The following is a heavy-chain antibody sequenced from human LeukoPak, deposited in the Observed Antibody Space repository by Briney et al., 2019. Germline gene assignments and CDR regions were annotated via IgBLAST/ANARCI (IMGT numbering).Heavy chain of an antibody. CDR2: IYYSGST. CDR1: GGSISSSSYY. V-gene: IGHV4-39*07. Sequence: ASETLSLTCTVSGGSISSSSYYGGWIRQPPGEGLEWIGSIYYSGSTYYNPALKSRVTISVDASKNQFSLKLSSVTAADTAVYYCALSHYDFWSGYRLYFDYWGQGTLVTVSS. CDR3: ALSHYDFWSGYRLYFDY. J-gene: IGHJ4*02. D-gene: IGHD3-3*01.